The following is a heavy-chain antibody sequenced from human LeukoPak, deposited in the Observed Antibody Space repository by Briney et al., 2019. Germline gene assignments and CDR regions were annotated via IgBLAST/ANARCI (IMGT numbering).Heavy chain of an antibody. J-gene: IGHJ4*02. CDR2: IIPIFGTA. CDR3: ARGWDYDSGGRPTAYVY. Sequence: SVKVSCKASGYTFTSYYMHWVRQAPGQGLEWMGGIIPIFGTANYAQKFQGKVTITADESTSTAYMELSSLRSEDTAIYYCARGWDYDSGGRPTAYVYWGQGTLVSVSS. D-gene: IGHD3-22*01. V-gene: IGHV1-69*13. CDR1: GYTFTSYY.